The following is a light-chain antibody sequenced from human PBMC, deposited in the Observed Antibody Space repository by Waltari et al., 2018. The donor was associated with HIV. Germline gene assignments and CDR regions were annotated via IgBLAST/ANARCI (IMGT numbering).Light chain of an antibody. J-gene: IGKJ5*01. CDR1: QDISSY. CDR3: QVYLSALSTT. V-gene: IGKV1-27*01. CDR2: GAS. Sequence: DIQMTQSPSSLSASVGDSVTITCRASQDISSYLAWYQHTPGKIPKLLIYGASTLHSGVPSRFRGSGSGAHFTLTINNLQPEDVGTYYCQVYLSALSTTFGQGTRLEIK.